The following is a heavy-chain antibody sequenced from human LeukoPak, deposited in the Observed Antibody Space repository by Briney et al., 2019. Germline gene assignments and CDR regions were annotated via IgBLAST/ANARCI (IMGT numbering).Heavy chain of an antibody. CDR3: ARAGGMTTVTTFDY. J-gene: IGHJ4*02. CDR2: MNPNSGNT. Sequence: ASVKVSCKASGYTFTSYDINWVRQATGQGLEWMGWMNPNSGNTGYAQKFQGRVTMTRNTSISTAYMELRSLRSDDTAVYYCARAGGMTTVTTFDYWGQGTLVTVSS. V-gene: IGHV1-8*01. D-gene: IGHD4-17*01. CDR1: GYTFTSYD.